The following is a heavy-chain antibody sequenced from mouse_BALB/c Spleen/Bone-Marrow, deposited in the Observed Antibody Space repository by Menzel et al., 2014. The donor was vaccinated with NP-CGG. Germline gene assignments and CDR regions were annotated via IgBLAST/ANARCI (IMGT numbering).Heavy chain of an antibody. D-gene: IGHD3-1*01. Sequence: EVKVVESGEGLVQPGGSLKLSCVTSGFTFSDYYMYWVRQTPEKRLEWVAYISNGGGSTYYPDTVKGRFTISRDNAKNTLYLQMSRLKSEDTAMYYCARQGYSYYYAMDYLGQGTSLTVSS. CDR3: ARQGYSYYYAMDY. V-gene: IGHV5-12*02. J-gene: IGHJ4*01. CDR2: ISNGGGST. CDR1: GFTFSDYY.